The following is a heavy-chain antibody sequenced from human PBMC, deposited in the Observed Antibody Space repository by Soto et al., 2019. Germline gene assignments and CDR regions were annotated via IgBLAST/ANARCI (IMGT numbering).Heavy chain of an antibody. CDR1: GGSISSGDYY. D-gene: IGHD2-2*01. CDR2: IYYSGST. V-gene: IGHV4-30-4*01. J-gene: IGHJ5*02. CDR3: ARGEVPATWFDP. Sequence: SETLSLTCTVSGGSISSGDYYWSWIRQPPGKGLEWIGYIYYSGSTYYNPSLKSRVTISVDTSKNQCSLKLSSVTAADPAVYYCARGEVPATWFDPWGQGTLVTVSS.